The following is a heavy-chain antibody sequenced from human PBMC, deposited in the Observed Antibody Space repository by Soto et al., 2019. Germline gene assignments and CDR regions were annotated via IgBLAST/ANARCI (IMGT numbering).Heavy chain of an antibody. J-gene: IGHJ4*02. CDR1: GGSISSSSYY. D-gene: IGHD6-13*01. CDR3: ACSYTGYSSSWPILGGY. CDR2: IYYSGST. Sequence: QLQLQESGPGLVKPSETLSLTCTVSGGSISSSSYYWGWIRQPPGKGLEWIGSIYYSGSTYYNPSLKSRVTISVDTSKNQFSLKLSSVTAADTAVYYCACSYTGYSSSWPILGGYWGQGTLVTVSS. V-gene: IGHV4-39*01.